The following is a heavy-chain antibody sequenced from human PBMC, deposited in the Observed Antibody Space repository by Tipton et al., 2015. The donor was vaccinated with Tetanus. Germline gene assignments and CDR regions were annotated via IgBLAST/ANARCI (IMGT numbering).Heavy chain of an antibody. CDR2: VFHNGSP. D-gene: IGHD6-19*01. Sequence: TLSLTCTVSGGSISTSNYFWGWIRQPPGKGLEWIGSVFHNGSPFYNPSLKSRVTISTDTSKNQFSLRLSSVTAADTAVYYCARDMRGEGGGWYTDYWGQGTLVTVSS. V-gene: IGHV4-39*07. CDR1: GGSISTSNYF. CDR3: ARDMRGEGGGWYTDY. J-gene: IGHJ4*02.